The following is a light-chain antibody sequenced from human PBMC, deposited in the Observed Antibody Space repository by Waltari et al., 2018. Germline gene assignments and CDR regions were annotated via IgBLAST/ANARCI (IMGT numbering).Light chain of an antibody. CDR1: QNIKSY. CDR2: SAS. J-gene: IGKJ4*01. CDR3: QQSHSAPLT. V-gene: IGKV1-39*01. Sequence: IQMTQSSSSLSASVGDRVTLTCRASQNIKSYVNWYQQHPGKAPKVLIYSASTLQSGVSSRFRGRGSGTEFTLTISSLQPEDFATYYCQQSHSAPLTFGGGTRVDFK.